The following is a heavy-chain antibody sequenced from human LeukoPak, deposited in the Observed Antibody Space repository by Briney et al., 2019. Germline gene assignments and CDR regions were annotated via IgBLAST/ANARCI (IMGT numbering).Heavy chain of an antibody. D-gene: IGHD6-13*01. Sequence: SETLSLICTVSGGSISGYFWSWIRQPPGKGLEWTGYIYYSGSTNYNPSLKSRVTISVDTSKNQFSLKLSSVTAADTAVYYCARGCSAGTPHNWFDPWGQGTLVTVSS. V-gene: IGHV4-59*01. CDR3: ARGCSAGTPHNWFDP. J-gene: IGHJ5*02. CDR1: GGSISGYF. CDR2: IYYSGST.